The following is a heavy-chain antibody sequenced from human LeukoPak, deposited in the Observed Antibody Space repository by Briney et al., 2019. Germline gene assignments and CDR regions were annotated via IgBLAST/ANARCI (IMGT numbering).Heavy chain of an antibody. V-gene: IGHV4-34*01. CDR1: GGSFSGYY. CDR2: INHSGST. J-gene: IGHJ2*01. CDR3: ARRRVVVVAATVPSLKRYWYFDL. Sequence: SETLSLTCAVYGGSFSGYYWSWIRQPPGKGLEWIGEINHSGSTNYNPSLKSRVTISVDTSKNQFSLTLSSVTAAHTAVYYCARRRVVVVAATVPSLKRYWYFDLWGRGTLVTVSS. D-gene: IGHD2-15*01.